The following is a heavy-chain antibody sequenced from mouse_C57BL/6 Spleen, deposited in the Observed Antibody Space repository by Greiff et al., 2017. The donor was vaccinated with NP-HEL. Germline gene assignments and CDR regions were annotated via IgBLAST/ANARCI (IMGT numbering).Heavy chain of an antibody. V-gene: IGHV1-62-2*01. D-gene: IGHD2-4*01. CDR3: ARHEDPYDYDLYYFDY. J-gene: IGHJ2*01. CDR2: FYPGSGSI. CDR1: GYTFTEYT. Sequence: QVQLQQSGAELVKPGASVKLSCKASGYTFTEYTIHWVKQRSGQGLEWIGWFYPGSGSIKYNEKFKDKATLTADKSSSTVYMELSRLTSEDAAVYFCARHEDPYDYDLYYFDYWGQGTTLTVSS.